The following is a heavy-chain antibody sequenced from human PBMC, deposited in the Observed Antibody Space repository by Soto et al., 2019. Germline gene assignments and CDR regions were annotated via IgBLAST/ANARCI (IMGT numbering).Heavy chain of an antibody. J-gene: IGHJ6*02. V-gene: IGHV3-33*01. CDR1: GFTFSRYA. CDR2: IWYDGSKK. D-gene: IGHD2-2*02. CDR3: ARDGCSSRSCYRPDGMDV. Sequence: QVQLVESGGGVVQPGRSLRLSCAASGFTFSRYAMHWVRQTPGKGLEWVAVIWYDGSKKYYADSVKGRFTISRDNSNNTLYLQMNSLRAEDTAVYYCARDGCSSRSCYRPDGMDVWGQGTTVTVSS.